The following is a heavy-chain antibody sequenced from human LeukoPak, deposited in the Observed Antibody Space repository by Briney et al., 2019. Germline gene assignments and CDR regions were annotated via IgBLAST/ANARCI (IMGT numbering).Heavy chain of an antibody. Sequence: PGGSLRLSCAVSGFTFSDYGMSWVRQAPGKGLEWVSAISGSGGSTYYADSVKGRFTISRDNSKNTLYLQMNSLRAEDTAVYYCAKAFSDGGNSPWGQGTLVTVSS. CDR1: GFTFSDYG. J-gene: IGHJ5*02. CDR3: AKAFSDGGNSP. D-gene: IGHD4-23*01. V-gene: IGHV3-23*01. CDR2: ISGSGGST.